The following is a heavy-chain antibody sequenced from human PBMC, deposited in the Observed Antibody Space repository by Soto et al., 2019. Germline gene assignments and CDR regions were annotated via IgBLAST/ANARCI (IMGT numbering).Heavy chain of an antibody. CDR2: ISAYNGNT. J-gene: IGHJ5*02. D-gene: IGHD3-3*01. CDR3: ARDIDDFWSGYYTPYP. V-gene: IGHV1-18*01. Sequence: ASVKVSCKASGYTFTSYGISWVRQAPGQGLEWMGWISAYNGNTNYAQKPQGRVTMTTDTSTSTAYMELRSLRSDDTAVYYCARDIDDFWSGYYTPYPWGQGTLVTVSS. CDR1: GYTFTSYG.